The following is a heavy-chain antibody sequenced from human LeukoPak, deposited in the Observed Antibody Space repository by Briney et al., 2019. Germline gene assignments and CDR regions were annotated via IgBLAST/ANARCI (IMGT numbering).Heavy chain of an antibody. J-gene: IGHJ5*02. D-gene: IGHD6-13*01. CDR2: ISYDGSNK. V-gene: IGHV3-30*18. Sequence: GGSLRLACAVAGFTFSSFGIQWVRQAPGKGLEWVALISYDGSNKHYADSVKGRFTISRDNSKNTLYLQMNGLRPEDTAVYYCAKDGAGSWFGEATWGQGTLVTVSS. CDR1: GFTFSSFG. CDR3: AKDGAGSWFGEAT.